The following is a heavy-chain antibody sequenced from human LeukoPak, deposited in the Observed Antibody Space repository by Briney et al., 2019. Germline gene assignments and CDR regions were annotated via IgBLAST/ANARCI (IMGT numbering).Heavy chain of an antibody. D-gene: IGHD1-14*01. Sequence: GRSLRLSCAASGFTFRNYIIHWVRQAPGKGLEWVAFVRSAGNNDFYADSVKRRFTISRDNSYNTLYLQMRSMTADDAAVYFCVRQDHGLDYWGQGTLVTVSS. CDR1: GFTFRNYI. V-gene: IGHV3-30*15. CDR3: VRQDHGLDY. CDR2: VRSAGNND. J-gene: IGHJ4*02.